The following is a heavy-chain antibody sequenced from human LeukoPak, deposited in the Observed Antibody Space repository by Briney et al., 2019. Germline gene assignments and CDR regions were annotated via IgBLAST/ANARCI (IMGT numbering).Heavy chain of an antibody. CDR3: ARDTLGPDDY. Sequence: GGSLRLSCVASGFTFGHHFMSWVRQAPGGGLEWVANINPDGSIKFHADSVKGRFSISRDNAKNSLYLQMNSLRAEDTAVYYCARDTLGPDDYWGQGTLVTVSS. CDR2: INPDGSIK. V-gene: IGHV3-7*01. J-gene: IGHJ4*02. CDR1: GFTFGHHF. D-gene: IGHD3/OR15-3a*01.